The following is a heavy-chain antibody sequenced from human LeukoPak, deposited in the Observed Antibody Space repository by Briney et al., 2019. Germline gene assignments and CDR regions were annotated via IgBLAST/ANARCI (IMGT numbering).Heavy chain of an antibody. D-gene: IGHD2-2*02. CDR3: ARHWGRGYCSSTSCYRYAFDI. CDR1: GGSFSTYH. J-gene: IGHJ3*02. V-gene: IGHV4-34*01. CDR2: INHSGTT. Sequence: SETLSLTCAVYGGSFSTYHWSWIRQPPGKGLEWIGEINHSGTTNYNPSLKSRVTISVDTSKNQFSLKLSSVTAADTAVYYCARHWGRGYCSSTSCYRYAFDIWGQGTMVTVSS.